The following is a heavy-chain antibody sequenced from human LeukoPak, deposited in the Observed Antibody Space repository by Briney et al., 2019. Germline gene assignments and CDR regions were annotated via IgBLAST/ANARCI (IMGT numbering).Heavy chain of an antibody. CDR1: GYTFTNYG. CDR3: ARVVASGYGTGWFAPNY. CDR2: ISAYNGNT. V-gene: IGHV1-18*01. D-gene: IGHD5-12*01. Sequence: GASVKVSCTASGYTFTNYGISWVRQAPGQGLEWMGWISAYNGNTNYAQKLQGRVTMTTDTSTSTAYMELRSLRSDDTAVYYCARVVASGYGTGWFAPNYWGQGTLVTVSS. J-gene: IGHJ4*02.